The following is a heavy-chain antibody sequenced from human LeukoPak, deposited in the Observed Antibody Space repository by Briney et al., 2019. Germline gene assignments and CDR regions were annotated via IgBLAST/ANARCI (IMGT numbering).Heavy chain of an antibody. CDR3: ARVGYCSSTSCYTHAVDI. CDR1: GGTFSSYA. CDR2: IIPIFGTA. V-gene: IGHV1-69*05. J-gene: IGHJ3*02. D-gene: IGHD2-2*02. Sequence: EASVKVSCKASGGTFSSYAISWVRQAPGQGLEWMGGIIPIFGTANYAQKFQGRVTITTDESTSTAYMELSSLRSEDTAVYYCARVGYCSSTSCYTHAVDIWGQGTMVTVSS.